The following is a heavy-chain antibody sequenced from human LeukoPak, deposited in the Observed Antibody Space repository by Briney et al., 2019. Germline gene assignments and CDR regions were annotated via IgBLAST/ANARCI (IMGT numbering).Heavy chain of an antibody. J-gene: IGHJ6*02. CDR3: AKDATGWRELRNINYYYYGMDV. CDR1: GFTFDDYT. CDR2: ISWDGGST. D-gene: IGHD1-26*01. Sequence: LSGGSLRLSCAASGFTFDDYTMHWVRQAPGKGLEWVSLISWDGGSTYYADSVKGRFTISRDNSKNSLYLQMNSLRTEDTALYYCAKDATGWRELRNINYYYYGMDVWGQGTTVTVSS. V-gene: IGHV3-43*01.